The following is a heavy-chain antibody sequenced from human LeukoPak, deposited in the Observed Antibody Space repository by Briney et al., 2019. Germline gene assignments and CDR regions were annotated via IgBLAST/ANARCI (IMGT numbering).Heavy chain of an antibody. CDR3: AKAGKLSRGAFDV. J-gene: IGHJ3*01. V-gene: IGHV3-23*01. CDR1: GFTFSSYA. D-gene: IGHD2-21*01. Sequence: GGSLRLSCAASGFTFSSYAMSWVRQAPGKGLEWVSGISASGGSTYYADSVRGRFSISRDNSNNTLYLQVNSLRAEDTAAYYCAKAGKLSRGAFDVWGQGTMVTVSS. CDR2: ISASGGST.